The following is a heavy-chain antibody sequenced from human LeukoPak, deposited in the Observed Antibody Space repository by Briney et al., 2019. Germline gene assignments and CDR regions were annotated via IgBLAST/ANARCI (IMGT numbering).Heavy chain of an antibody. CDR1: GFTFSSYA. J-gene: IGHJ4*02. V-gene: IGHV3-74*01. Sequence: GGSLRLSCAASGFTFSSYAMSWVRQAPGKGPVWVSRTNGDGTVTSYADSVKGRFTISRDNAKNTLYLQMNSLRGEDTAVYYCAGTGGFSYSPFDYWGQGTLVTVSS. CDR3: AGTGGFSYSPFDY. D-gene: IGHD5-18*01. CDR2: TNGDGTVT.